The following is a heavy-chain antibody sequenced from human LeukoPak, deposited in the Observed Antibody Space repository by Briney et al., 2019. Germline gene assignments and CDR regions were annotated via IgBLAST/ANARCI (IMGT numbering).Heavy chain of an antibody. V-gene: IGHV1-18*01. J-gene: IGHJ3*02. Sequence: GASVRVSCKASGYTLNNYDINWVRQAPGQGLEWMGWISPYNDNTYSAQKFQGRVTMATDTSTNTAHMELRSLTSDDTAVYFCTRARGGLRNAFDIWGQGTMVTVSS. CDR1: GYTLNNYD. CDR3: TRARGGLRNAFDI. D-gene: IGHD3-16*01. CDR2: ISPYNDNT.